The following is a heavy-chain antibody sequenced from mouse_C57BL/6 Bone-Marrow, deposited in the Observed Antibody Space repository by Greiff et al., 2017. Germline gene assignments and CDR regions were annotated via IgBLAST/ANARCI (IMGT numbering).Heavy chain of an antibody. V-gene: IGHV1-72*01. CDR1: GYTFTSYW. D-gene: IGHD4-1*01. CDR2: IDPNSGGT. J-gene: IGHJ3*01. CDR3: ARANWDWFAY. Sequence: QVQLKQPGAELVKPGASVKLSCKASGYTFTSYWMHWVKQRPGRGLEWIGRIDPNSGGTKYNEKFKSKATLTVDKPSSTAYMQLSSLTSEDSAVYYCARANWDWFAYWGQGTLVTVSA.